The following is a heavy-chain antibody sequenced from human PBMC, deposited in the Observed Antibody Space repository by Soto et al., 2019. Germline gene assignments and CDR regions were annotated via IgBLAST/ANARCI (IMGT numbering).Heavy chain of an antibody. Sequence: ETLSLTCTVSGGSIISYYWSWIRQPPGKGLEWIGYIYYSGSTNYNPSPKSRVTISVDTSKNQFSLNLSSVTAAETAEYYCARNDGRFDYWGQGTLVTVSS. CDR1: GGSIISYY. J-gene: IGHJ4*02. D-gene: IGHD1-1*01. CDR3: ARNDGRFDY. V-gene: IGHV4-59*01. CDR2: IYYSGST.